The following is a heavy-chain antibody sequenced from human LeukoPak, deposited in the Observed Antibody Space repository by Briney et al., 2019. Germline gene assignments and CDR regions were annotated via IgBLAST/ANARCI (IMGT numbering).Heavy chain of an antibody. CDR2: ISAYNGNT. D-gene: IGHD2-15*01. V-gene: IGHV1-18*01. CDR1: GYTFTSYG. Sequence: GASVKVSCKASGYTFTSYGISWVRQAPGQGLEWMGWISAYNGNTNYAQKLQGRVTMTTDTSTSTAYMELRSLRSDDTAVYYCARDPSFSVVAATPSYFDYWGQGTLVTVSS. J-gene: IGHJ4*02. CDR3: ARDPSFSVVAATPSYFDY.